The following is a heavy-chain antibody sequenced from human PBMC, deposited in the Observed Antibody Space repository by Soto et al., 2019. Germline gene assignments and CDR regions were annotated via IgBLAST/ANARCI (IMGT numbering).Heavy chain of an antibody. D-gene: IGHD3-22*01. CDR1: GFTVSSNY. CDR2: IYSGGST. J-gene: IGHJ6*01. CDR3: ARDSPNYYDSSGPYYYYGMDV. V-gene: IGHV3-53*02. Sequence: EVQLVETGGGLIQPGGSLRLSCAASGFTVSSNYMSWVRQAPGKGLEWVSVIYSGGSTYYADSVKGRFTISRDNSKNTLYLQMNSLRAEDTAVYYCARDSPNYYDSSGPYYYYGMDVW.